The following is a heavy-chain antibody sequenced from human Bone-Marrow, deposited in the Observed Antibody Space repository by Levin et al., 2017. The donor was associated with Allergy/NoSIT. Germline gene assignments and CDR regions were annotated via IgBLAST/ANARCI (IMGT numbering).Heavy chain of an antibody. CDR1: GGSVSSGTYY. CDR3: ARTDYGDYWRNFDY. V-gene: IGHV4-31*02. J-gene: IGHJ4*02. D-gene: IGHD4-17*01. CDR2: IHYSGTT. Sequence: SETLSLTCTVSGGSVSSGTYYWSWIRQLPGKGLEWIGYIHYSGTTYYNPSLKSRLTMSLDTSKNQFSLKLNSVTAADTAVYYCARTDYGDYWRNFDYWGQGTLVAVSS.